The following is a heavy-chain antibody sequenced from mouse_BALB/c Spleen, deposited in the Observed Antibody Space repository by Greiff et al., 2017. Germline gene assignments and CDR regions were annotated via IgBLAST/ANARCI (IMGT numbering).Heavy chain of an antibody. Sequence: QVQLQQSGPGLVQPSQSLSITCTVSGFSLTSYGVHWVRQSPGKGLEWLGVIWSGGSTDYNAAFISRRSISKDNAKSQVFVKMNSLQANDTAIYYCARTYYGFLYAMDYWGQGTSVTVSS. J-gene: IGHJ4*01. V-gene: IGHV2-2*02. CDR3: ARTYYGFLYAMDY. D-gene: IGHD2-9*01. CDR1: GFSLTSYG. CDR2: IWSGGST.